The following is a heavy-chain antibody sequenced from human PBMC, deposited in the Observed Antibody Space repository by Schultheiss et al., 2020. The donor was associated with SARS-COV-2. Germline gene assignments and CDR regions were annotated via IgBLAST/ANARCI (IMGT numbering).Heavy chain of an antibody. D-gene: IGHD2-2*01. CDR1: GFTFSSYA. V-gene: IGHV3-23*01. CDR2: ISGSGGST. Sequence: GESLKISCAASGFTFSSYAMSWVRQAPGKGLEWVSAISGSGGSTYYADSVKGRFTISRDNSKNTLYLQMNSLRAEDTAVYYCAREVSYCSSTSCYQDYWGQGTLVTVSS. J-gene: IGHJ4*02. CDR3: AREVSYCSSTSCYQDY.